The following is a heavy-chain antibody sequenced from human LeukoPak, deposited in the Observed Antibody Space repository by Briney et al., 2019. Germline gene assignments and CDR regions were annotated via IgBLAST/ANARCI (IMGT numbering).Heavy chain of an antibody. Sequence: GGSLRLSCAASGFTFSSYIMNWVRQAPGKGLERLSYISSSSSSIYYADSVKGRFTISRDTAKNSLYLQMNSLRAEDTAVYYCAREVSFYFGSGSLDYWGQGTLVTVSS. CDR1: GFTFSSYI. D-gene: IGHD3-10*01. CDR2: ISSSSSSI. J-gene: IGHJ4*02. V-gene: IGHV3-48*01. CDR3: AREVSFYFGSGSLDY.